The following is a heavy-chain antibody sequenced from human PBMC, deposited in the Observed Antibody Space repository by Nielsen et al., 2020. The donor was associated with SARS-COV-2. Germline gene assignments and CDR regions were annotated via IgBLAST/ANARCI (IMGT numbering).Heavy chain of an antibody. CDR2: ISSSSSLI. V-gene: IGHV3-11*03. J-gene: IGHJ6*03. CDR1: GGSISSSNW. D-gene: IGHD2/OR15-2a*01. Sequence: LSLTCAVSGGSISSSNWWSWIRQAPGKGLEWVSYISSSSSLITYADSVKGRFTISRDNAQNSLYLQLSGLRLEDTAVYYCARSDVYQFYMDVWGRGTTVTVSS. CDR3: ARSDVYQFYMDV.